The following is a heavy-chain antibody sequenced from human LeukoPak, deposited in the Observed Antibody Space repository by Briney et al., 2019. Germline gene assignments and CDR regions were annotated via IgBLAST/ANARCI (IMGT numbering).Heavy chain of an antibody. CDR2: IRYDGSNK. Sequence: PGGSLRLSCAASGFTFSSYGMHWVRQAPGKGLEWVAFIRYDGSNKYYADSVKGRFTISRDNSKNTLYLQMNSLRAEDTAVYYCAKDPHPWVVPEYYFDYWGQGALVTVSS. V-gene: IGHV3-30*02. CDR3: AKDPHPWVVPEYYFDY. D-gene: IGHD2-2*01. CDR1: GFTFSSYG. J-gene: IGHJ4*02.